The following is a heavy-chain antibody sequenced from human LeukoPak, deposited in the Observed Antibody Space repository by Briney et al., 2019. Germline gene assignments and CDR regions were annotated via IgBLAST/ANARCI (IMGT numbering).Heavy chain of an antibody. Sequence: ASVKVSCKASGYTFTSYDINWVRQATGQGLAWMGWMNPNSGNTGYAQKFQGRVTMTRNTSISTAYMELSSLRSEDTAVYYCARGATMVRGVIPNWFDPWGQGTLVTVSS. J-gene: IGHJ5*02. D-gene: IGHD3-10*01. CDR2: MNPNSGNT. CDR3: ARGATMVRGVIPNWFDP. V-gene: IGHV1-8*01. CDR1: GYTFTSYD.